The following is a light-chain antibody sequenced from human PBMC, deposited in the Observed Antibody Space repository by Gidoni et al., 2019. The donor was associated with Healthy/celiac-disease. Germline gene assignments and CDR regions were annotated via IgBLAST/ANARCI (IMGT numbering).Light chain of an antibody. Sequence: QAGLTQPPSVSKGLRPTATLTCTGNSNNVGNQGAAWLQQHQGHPPKLLSYRNNNRPSGISERLSASRSGNTASLTMTGLQPEDEADYYCSAWDSSLSAWVFGGGTKLTVL. J-gene: IGLJ3*02. V-gene: IGLV10-54*01. CDR1: SNNVGNQG. CDR3: SAWDSSLSAWV. CDR2: RNN.